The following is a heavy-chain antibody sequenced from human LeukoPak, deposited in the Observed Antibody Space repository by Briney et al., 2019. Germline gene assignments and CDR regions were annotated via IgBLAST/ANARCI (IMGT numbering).Heavy chain of an antibody. CDR2: INGADTGT. CDR3: AREEVE. V-gene: IGHV3-23*01. J-gene: IGHJ4*02. Sequence: AGGSLRLSCAASGFTFTTYAMTWVRQAPGKGLELVSSINGADTGTNYADSVKGRFTISRDNSKNTLYLQMSSLRAEDTAVYYCAREEVEWGQGTLVTVSS. CDR1: GFTFTTYA.